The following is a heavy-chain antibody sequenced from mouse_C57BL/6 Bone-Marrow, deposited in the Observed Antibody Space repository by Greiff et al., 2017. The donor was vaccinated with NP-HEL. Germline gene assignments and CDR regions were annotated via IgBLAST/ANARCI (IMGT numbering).Heavy chain of an antibody. J-gene: IGHJ1*03. CDR3: ARGYGNYGYFDV. CDR2: IYPGSGNT. Sequence: VQLQQSGAELVRPGASVKLSCKASGYTFTDYYINWVKQRPGQGLEWIARIYPGSGNTYYNEKFKGKATLTAEKSSSTAYMQLSSLTSEDSAVYFCARGYGNYGYFDVWGTGTTVTVSS. CDR1: GYTFTDYY. V-gene: IGHV1-76*01. D-gene: IGHD2-10*02.